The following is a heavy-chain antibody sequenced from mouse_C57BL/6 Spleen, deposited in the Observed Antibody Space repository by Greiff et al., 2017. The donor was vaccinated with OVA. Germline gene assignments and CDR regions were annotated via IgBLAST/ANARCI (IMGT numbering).Heavy chain of an antibody. V-gene: IGHV7-3*01. CDR1: GFTFTDYY. J-gene: IGHJ3*01. Sequence: EVKLMESGGGLVQPGGSLSLSCAASGFTFTDYYMSWVRQPPGKALEWLGFIRNKANGYTTEYSASVKGRFTISRDNSQSILYLQMNALRAEDSATYYCASHYDYFAYWGQGTLVTVSA. D-gene: IGHD2-4*01. CDR3: ASHYDYFAY. CDR2: IRNKANGYTT.